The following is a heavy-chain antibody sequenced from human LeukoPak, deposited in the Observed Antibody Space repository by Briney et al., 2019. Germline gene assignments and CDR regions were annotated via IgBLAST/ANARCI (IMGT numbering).Heavy chain of an antibody. V-gene: IGHV4-39*07. CDR3: ARGEKD. D-gene: IGHD5-24*01. J-gene: IGHJ4*02. CDR2: IYYSGST. CDR1: GGSSSGSNYY. Sequence: SETLSLTCTVSGGSSSGSNYYWGWIRQPPGKGLEWIGRIYYSGSTYYNPSLESRVTISLDMSKKQFSLNLRSVTAVDTAVYYCARGEKDWGQGTLVTVSS.